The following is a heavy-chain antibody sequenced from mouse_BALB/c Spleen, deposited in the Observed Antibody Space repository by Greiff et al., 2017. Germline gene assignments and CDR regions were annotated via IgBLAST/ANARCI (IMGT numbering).Heavy chain of an antibody. CDR2: INPGSGGT. CDR1: GYTFTSYW. CDR3: ARGGDSSYFDY. D-gene: IGHD2-13*01. J-gene: IGHJ2*01. V-gene: IGHV1-54*01. Sequence: QVQLKQPGAELVKPGASVKMSCKASGYTFTSYWMHWVKQRPGQGLEWIGVINPGSGGTNYNEKFKGKATLTADKSSSTAYMQLSSLTSDDSAVYFCARGGDSSYFDYWGQGTTLTVSS.